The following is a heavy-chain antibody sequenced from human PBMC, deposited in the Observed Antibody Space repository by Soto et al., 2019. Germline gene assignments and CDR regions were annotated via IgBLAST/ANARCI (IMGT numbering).Heavy chain of an antibody. J-gene: IGHJ6*03. D-gene: IGHD6-25*01. CDR2: ISGSGGST. Sequence: SGGSLRLSCAASGFTFSSYAMSWVRQAPGKGLEWVSAISGSGGSTYYADSVKGRFTISRDNSKNTLYLQMNSLRAEDTAVYYCAKAEGIAAAYYYYMDVWGKGTTVTVS. CDR3: AKAEGIAAAYYYYMDV. V-gene: IGHV3-23*01. CDR1: GFTFSSYA.